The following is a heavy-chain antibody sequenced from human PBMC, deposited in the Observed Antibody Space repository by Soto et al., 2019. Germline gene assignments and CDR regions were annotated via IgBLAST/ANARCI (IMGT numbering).Heavy chain of an antibody. D-gene: IGHD1-26*01. CDR1: GGSVNSGSYY. Sequence: SETLSLTCTVSGGSVNSGSYYWSWIRQPPGKGLVWIGYISNSGSTNYNPSLKSRITISVDTSKNQFSLKLGSVTAADTAVYYCARGADGRYHHYGMDVWGQGTTVTVSS. CDR3: ARGADGRYHHYGMDV. J-gene: IGHJ6*02. CDR2: ISNSGST. V-gene: IGHV4-61*01.